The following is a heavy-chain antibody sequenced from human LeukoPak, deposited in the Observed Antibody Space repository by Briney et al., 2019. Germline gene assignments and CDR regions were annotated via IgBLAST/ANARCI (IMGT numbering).Heavy chain of an antibody. CDR2: ISASGGST. V-gene: IGHV3-23*01. CDR3: ARADIAAAGTAFDY. D-gene: IGHD6-13*01. Sequence: GGSLRLSCATSGFIFSNYAMSWVRQPPGKGLEWVSAISASGGSTVYADSVKGRFTISRDNAKNSLYLQMNSLRAEDTAVYYCARADIAAAGTAFDYWGQGTLVTVSS. J-gene: IGHJ4*02. CDR1: GFIFSNYA.